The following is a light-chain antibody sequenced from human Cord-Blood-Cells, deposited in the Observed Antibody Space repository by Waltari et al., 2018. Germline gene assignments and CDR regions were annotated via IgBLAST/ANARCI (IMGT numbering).Light chain of an antibody. CDR2: EGS. CDR1: SSDVGRYNL. CDR3: CSYAGSSTLV. V-gene: IGLV2-23*01. Sequence: QSALTQPAPVSGSPGQSITISCTGTSSDVGRYNLVSWYHQHPGKPPKHMIYEGSKRPSGFSNRFAGSKSGNTASLTISGLQAEDEADYYCCSYAGSSTLVFGGGTKLTVL. J-gene: IGLJ2*01.